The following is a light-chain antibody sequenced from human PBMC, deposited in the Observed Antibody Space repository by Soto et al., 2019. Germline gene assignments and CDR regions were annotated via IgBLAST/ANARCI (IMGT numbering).Light chain of an antibody. CDR1: QTISTY. CDR2: AAS. CDR3: QQSLGIPYT. Sequence: DIQMTQSPSSLSASVGDRVTITCRASQTISTYLNWYQQKPGKAPKLLIYAASTLQSGVPSRFSGSGSGTDFTLTINSLQPEDFATYYCQQSLGIPYTFGQGTKLEFQ. V-gene: IGKV1-39*01. J-gene: IGKJ2*01.